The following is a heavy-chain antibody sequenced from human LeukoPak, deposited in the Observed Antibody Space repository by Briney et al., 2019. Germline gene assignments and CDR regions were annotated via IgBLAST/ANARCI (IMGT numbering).Heavy chain of an antibody. V-gene: IGHV3-21*01. D-gene: IGHD2-2*02. CDR1: GFTFNNYN. J-gene: IGHJ4*02. CDR3: ARAFCSGTSCFTRTTNFDH. CDR2: ISSDSDYI. Sequence: PGGSLRLSCVVSGFTFNNYNMNWVRQAPGKGLEWVSSISSDSDYIYYADSVRGRFTISKDTAKNSLYLQMNSLRAEDTAVYYCARAFCSGTSCFTRTTNFDHWGQGTQVTVSS.